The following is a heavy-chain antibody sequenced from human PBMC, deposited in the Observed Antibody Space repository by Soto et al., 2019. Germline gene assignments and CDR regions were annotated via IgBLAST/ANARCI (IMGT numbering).Heavy chain of an antibody. CDR2: INYSGST. CDR3: ARDSALMVRELVPPGNSYYYYGMDV. V-gene: IGHV4-59*01. D-gene: IGHD3-10*01. J-gene: IGHJ6*02. Sequence: SETLSLTCTVSGRSISSYYWSWIRQPPWKGLECVGYINYSGSTNHNPSLKSRVTISVDTSKNQCSLKLSSVTAADTAVYYCARDSALMVRELVPPGNSYYYYGMDVWGQGTTVTVSS. CDR1: GRSISSYY.